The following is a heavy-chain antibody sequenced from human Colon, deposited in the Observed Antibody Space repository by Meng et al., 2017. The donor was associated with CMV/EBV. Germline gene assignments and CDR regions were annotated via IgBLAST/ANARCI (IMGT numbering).Heavy chain of an antibody. CDR3: AKEAPGGNYWYFDL. CDR1: GGSITSYY. V-gene: IGHV4-4*07. J-gene: IGHJ2*01. CDR2: MYTSGST. D-gene: IGHD1-26*01. Sequence: QVQLQESCPGLVKPSDPLSLPCTFSGGSITSYYWSWTRQPAGRGLEWIGRMYTSGSTNYNPSLKSRVTMSVDTSKKQFSLKLSSVTAADTAMYYCAKEAPGGNYWYFDLWGRGTLVTVSS.